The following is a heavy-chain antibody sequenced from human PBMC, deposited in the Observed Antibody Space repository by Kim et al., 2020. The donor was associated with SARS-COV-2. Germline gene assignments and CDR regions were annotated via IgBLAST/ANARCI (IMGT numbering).Heavy chain of an antibody. CDR2: T. D-gene: IGHD6-19*01. J-gene: IGHJ4*02. Sequence: TKYSQKFQGRVTITRDTSASTAYMELSSLRSEDTAVYYCAFIAVAGMGDYWGQGTLVTVSS. V-gene: IGHV1-3*01. CDR3: AFIAVAGMGDY.